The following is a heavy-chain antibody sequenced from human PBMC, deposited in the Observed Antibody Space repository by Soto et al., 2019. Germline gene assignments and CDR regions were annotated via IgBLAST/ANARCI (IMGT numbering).Heavy chain of an antibody. V-gene: IGHV3-30*18. D-gene: IGHD3-9*01. J-gene: IGHJ4*02. Sequence: QVQLVESGGGVVQPGRSLRLSCAASGFTFSNYGMHWVRQAPGKGLEWVAVISYDGSNKYYADSVKGRFTISRDNSKNTLYLQMNSLRAEVTAVYYCAKDKVRYFDWSPFDYWVQGTLVTVSS. CDR3: AKDKVRYFDWSPFDY. CDR2: ISYDGSNK. CDR1: GFTFSNYG.